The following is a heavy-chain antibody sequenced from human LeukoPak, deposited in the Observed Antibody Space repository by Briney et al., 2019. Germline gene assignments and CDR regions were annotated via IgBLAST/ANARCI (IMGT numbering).Heavy chain of an antibody. CDR2: IYYSGRA. CDR1: GGSISSSSYY. Sequence: SETLSLTCTVSGGSISSSSYYWGWIRQPPGKGLEWIGTIYYSGRAYYSPSLKSRVTISVDTSKSQFSLKLNSLTAADTAVYYCARLTTGFCSGGSCYSDHYYLYMDVWAKGTTVTVSS. V-gene: IGHV4-39*01. D-gene: IGHD2-15*01. CDR3: ARLTTGFCSGGSCYSDHYYLYMDV. J-gene: IGHJ6*03.